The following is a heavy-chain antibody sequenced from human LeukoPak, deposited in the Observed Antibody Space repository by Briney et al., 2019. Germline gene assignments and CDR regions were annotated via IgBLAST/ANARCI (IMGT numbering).Heavy chain of an antibody. CDR1: GFTFSSYG. V-gene: IGHV3-33*01. CDR3: ARYHHYYDSSGTFDY. CDR2: IWYDGSNK. D-gene: IGHD3-22*01. Sequence: PGRSLRLSCAASGFTFSSYGMHWVRQAPGKGLEWVAVIWYDGSNKYYADSVKGRFTISRDNSKNTLYLQMNSLRAEDTAVYYCARYHHYYDSSGTFDYWGQGTLVTVSS. J-gene: IGHJ4*02.